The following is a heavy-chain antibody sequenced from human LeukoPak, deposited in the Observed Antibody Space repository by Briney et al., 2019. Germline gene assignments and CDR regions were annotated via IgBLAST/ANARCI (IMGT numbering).Heavy chain of an antibody. CDR1: GFTVSSNC. D-gene: IGHD3-9*01. J-gene: IGHJ4*02. V-gene: IGHV3-66*01. Sequence: GGSLRLSFASSGFTVSSNCMSWVRQAPGKGLEWVSVIYSGGSTYADSVKGRFTISRDNSKNTLYLQMNSLRAEDTAVYYCATTKSRGWKYFIFCGQRPLVTVSS. CDR2: IYSGGST. CDR3: ATTKSRGWKYFIF.